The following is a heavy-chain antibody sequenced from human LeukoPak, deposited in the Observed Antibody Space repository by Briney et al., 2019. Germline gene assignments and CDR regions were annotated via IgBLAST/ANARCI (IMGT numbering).Heavy chain of an antibody. V-gene: IGHV3-7*01. Sequence: AGGSLRLSCVASEFTFNNYWMTWVRQAPGKGLEWVANIREDGSEQYYVDSVKGRFTISRDNAKNSLYLQMNSLRAEDTAVYYCVRDFSRTRLERPFDCWGQGTLVTVSS. J-gene: IGHJ4*02. CDR1: EFTFNNYW. CDR3: VRDFSRTRLERPFDC. CDR2: IREDGSEQ. D-gene: IGHD1-1*01.